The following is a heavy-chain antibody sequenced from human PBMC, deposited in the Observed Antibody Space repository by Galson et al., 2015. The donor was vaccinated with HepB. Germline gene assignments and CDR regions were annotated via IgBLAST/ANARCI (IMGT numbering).Heavy chain of an antibody. Sequence: SVKVSCKASGYAFTGYYMHWVRQAPGQGLEWMGRINPNSGGTNYAQKFQGRVTMTRDTSISTAYMELSRLRSDDTAVYYCARVGLRSHYYYGMDVWGQGTTVTVSS. CDR1: GYAFTGYY. D-gene: IGHD3/OR15-3a*01. J-gene: IGHJ6*02. CDR3: ARVGLRSHYYYGMDV. CDR2: INPNSGGT. V-gene: IGHV1-2*06.